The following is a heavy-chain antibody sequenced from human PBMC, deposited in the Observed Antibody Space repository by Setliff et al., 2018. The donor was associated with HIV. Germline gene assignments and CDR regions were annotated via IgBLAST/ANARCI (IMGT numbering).Heavy chain of an antibody. J-gene: IGHJ4*02. CDR2: IIPILGIA. D-gene: IGHD3-22*01. CDR3: ARDREYYYDNSGSPSFDY. V-gene: IGHV1-69*10. CDR1: GGTFSSYA. Sequence: SVKVSCKASGGTFSSYAINWVRQAPGQGLEWMGGIIPILGIANYAQRFQGRVTITADKSTSTAYMELSSLRSEDTAVYYCARDREYYYDNSGSPSFDYWGQGTLVTVSS.